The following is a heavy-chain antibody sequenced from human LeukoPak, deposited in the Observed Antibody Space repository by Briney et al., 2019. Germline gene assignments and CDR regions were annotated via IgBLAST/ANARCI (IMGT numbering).Heavy chain of an antibody. CDR3: AAHPRYCSSTSCYSSFDF. CDR2: FDPEDGET. J-gene: IGHJ4*02. Sequence: ASVKVSCKVSGYTLTELSMHWVRQAPGKGLEWMGGFDPEDGETIYAQKFQGRVTMTEDTSTDIAYMELSSLRSEDTAVYYCAAHPRYCSSTSCYSSFDFWGQGSLVTVSS. D-gene: IGHD2-2*01. V-gene: IGHV1-24*01. CDR1: GYTLTELS.